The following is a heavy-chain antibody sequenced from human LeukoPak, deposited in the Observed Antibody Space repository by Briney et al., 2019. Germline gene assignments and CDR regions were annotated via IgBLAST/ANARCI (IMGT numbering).Heavy chain of an antibody. CDR1: GGSISTGTFS. CDR3: ARDAGSYVSYMDV. D-gene: IGHD1-26*01. V-gene: IGHV4-61*02. CDR2: IYTTGTT. J-gene: IGHJ6*03. Sequence: SETLSLTCTVSGGSISTGTFSWSWIRQPAGKGLEWIGRIYTTGTTNYSPSLKSRVTISIDTSKSHFSLRLTSVTAADTAIYYCARDAGSYVSYMDVWGKGTTVTVSS.